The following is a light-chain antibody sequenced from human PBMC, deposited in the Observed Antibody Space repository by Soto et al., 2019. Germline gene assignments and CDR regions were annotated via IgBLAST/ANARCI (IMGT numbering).Light chain of an antibody. Sequence: DIVMTQSPATLSVSPGERATLSCRATERINSNLAWYQQKPGQPPRLLIYGASSRATGIPARFSGSGSGTEFTLTVSSLQSEDFAVYYCQQYHDWPQTFGQGTKVEIK. V-gene: IGKV3-15*01. CDR2: GAS. CDR3: QQYHDWPQT. CDR1: ERINSN. J-gene: IGKJ1*01.